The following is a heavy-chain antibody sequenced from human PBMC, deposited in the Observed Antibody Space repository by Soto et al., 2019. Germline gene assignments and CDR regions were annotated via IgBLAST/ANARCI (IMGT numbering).Heavy chain of an antibody. CDR3: ARGYCSSTSCQYHFDF. Sequence: SVKFSCKASGYTFTGYAIHWVRQAPGERHEWMGWINGGNGDTKYSQKFQGRVTITRDTSASTAYMELTSLGSEDTAVYHCARGYCSSTSCQYHFDFWGQATLVT. V-gene: IGHV1-3*01. CDR2: INGGNGDT. J-gene: IGHJ4*02. D-gene: IGHD2-2*01. CDR1: GYTFTGYA.